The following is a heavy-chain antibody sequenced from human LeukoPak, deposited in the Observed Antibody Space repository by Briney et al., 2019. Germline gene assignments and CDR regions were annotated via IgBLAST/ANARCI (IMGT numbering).Heavy chain of an antibody. V-gene: IGHV3-13*01. D-gene: IGHD1-1*01. J-gene: IGHJ6*03. CDR3: ARGPPRGKYYYMDV. CDR1: GFTFSSFD. CDR2: IGTASDT. Sequence: GSLRLSCAASGFTFSSFDMHWVRQPTGQGLEWVSTIGTASDTYYPGSVQGRFTLSRDNAKNSLYLQMNSLTAGDTAVYYCARGPPRGKYYYMDVWGKGTTVTVSS.